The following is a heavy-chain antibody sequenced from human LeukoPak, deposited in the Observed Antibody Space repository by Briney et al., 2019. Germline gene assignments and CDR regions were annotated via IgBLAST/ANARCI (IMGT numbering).Heavy chain of an antibody. Sequence: GGSLRLSCAASGFTFSSYSMNWVRQAPGKGLEWVSSISSSSSYIYYADSVKGRFTSSRDNAKNSLYLQMNSLRAEDTAVYYCAREGYSSGWYKPDAFDIWGQGTMVTVSS. CDR3: AREGYSSGWYKPDAFDI. CDR1: GFTFSSYS. CDR2: ISSSSSYI. D-gene: IGHD6-19*01. V-gene: IGHV3-21*01. J-gene: IGHJ3*02.